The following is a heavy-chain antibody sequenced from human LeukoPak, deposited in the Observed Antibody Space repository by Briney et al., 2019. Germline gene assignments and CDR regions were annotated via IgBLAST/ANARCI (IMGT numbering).Heavy chain of an antibody. CDR1: GYTFTGYY. J-gene: IGHJ4*02. CDR2: ITPNSGVT. V-gene: IGHV1-2*02. D-gene: IGHD5-18*01. Sequence: ASVKVSCKASGYTFTGYYIHWVRQAPGQGLEWRGWITPNSGVTNDAQKFQSRVTMTRDTSISTAYMELSRLRSDDTAVYYCARDGYPVVSDGIDYYFDYWGQGTLVNVSS. CDR3: ARDGYPVVSDGIDYYFDY.